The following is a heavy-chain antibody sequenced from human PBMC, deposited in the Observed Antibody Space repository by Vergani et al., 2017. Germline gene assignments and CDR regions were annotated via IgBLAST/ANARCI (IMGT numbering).Heavy chain of an antibody. CDR1: GFTFSSYS. D-gene: IGHD3-22*01. CDR3: TPWDYYDSSGQHFDY. Sequence: EVQLVESGGGLVKPGGSLRLSCAASGFTFSSYSMNWVRQAPGKGLEWVSSISSSSSYIYYADSVKGRFTISRDNAKNSLYLQMNSLKTEDTAVYYCTPWDYYDSSGQHFDYWGQGTLVTVSS. CDR2: ISSSSSYI. V-gene: IGHV3-21*03. J-gene: IGHJ4*02.